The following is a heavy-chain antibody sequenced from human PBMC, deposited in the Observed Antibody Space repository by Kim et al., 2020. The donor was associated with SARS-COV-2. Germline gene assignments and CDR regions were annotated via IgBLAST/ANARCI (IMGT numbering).Heavy chain of an antibody. CDR2: IKSKTDGGTI. V-gene: IGHV3-15*01. Sequence: GGSLRLSCAASGFTFSNAWMSWVRQAPGKGLEWVGRIKSKTDGGTIDYAAPVKGRFTISRDDSKNTVYLQMNSLKTEDTAVYYCTTDYGDYGSRGYWGQGTLVTVSS. CDR3: TTDYGDYGSRGY. CDR1: GFTFSNAW. D-gene: IGHD4-17*01. J-gene: IGHJ4*02.